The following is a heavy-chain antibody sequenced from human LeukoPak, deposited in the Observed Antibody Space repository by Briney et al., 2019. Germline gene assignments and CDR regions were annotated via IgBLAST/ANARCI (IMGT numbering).Heavy chain of an antibody. J-gene: IGHJ2*01. D-gene: IGHD5-18*01. CDR3: AREQLWPDWYFDL. CDR2: INSDGSSI. CDR1: GLTFSSHC. V-gene: IGHV3-74*01. Sequence: PGGALRLSCEASGLTFSSHCMHWDRHAPGKGLVWVSRINSDGSSISYADSVKGRFTISRDNAKNTLYLQMNSLRAEDTAVYYCAREQLWPDWYFDLWGRGTLVTVSS.